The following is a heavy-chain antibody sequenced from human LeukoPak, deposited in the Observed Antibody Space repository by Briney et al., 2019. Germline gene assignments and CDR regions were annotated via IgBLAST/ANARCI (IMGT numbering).Heavy chain of an antibody. D-gene: IGHD3-10*01. CDR1: GFTFSSYA. CDR2: ISGSGGST. V-gene: IGHV3-23*01. J-gene: IGHJ4*02. CDR3: AKDFVNYYGSGSYYNEDY. Sequence: GGSLRLSCAASGFTFSSYAMSWVRQAPGEGLEWVSAISGSGGSTYYADSVKGRFTISRDNSKNTLYLQMNSLRAEDTAVYYCAKDFVNYYGSGSYYNEDYWGQGTLVTVSS.